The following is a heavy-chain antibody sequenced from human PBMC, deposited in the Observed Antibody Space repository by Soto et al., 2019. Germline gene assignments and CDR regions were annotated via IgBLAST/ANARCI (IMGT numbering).Heavy chain of an antibody. Sequence: GGSLRLSCAASGFSFSSYGMHWVRQAPGKGLEWVAVIWYDESHRYFADSVKGRFTISRDRYKKTLYLQMSSLRAEDTAVYYCARDSSGGDAYQDYWGQGTQVTVSS. CDR3: ARDSSGGDAYQDY. D-gene: IGHD2-15*01. J-gene: IGHJ4*02. CDR2: IWYDESHR. V-gene: IGHV3-33*08. CDR1: GFSFSSYG.